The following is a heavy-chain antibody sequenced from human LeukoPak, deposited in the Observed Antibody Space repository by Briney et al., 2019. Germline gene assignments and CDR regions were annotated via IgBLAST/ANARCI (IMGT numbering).Heavy chain of an antibody. CDR3: ARDPPIYY. Sequence: PGGSLRLSCAASGFTFSSYGMHWVRQAPGKGLEWVAVISYDGSNKYYADSVKGRFTISRDNSKNTLNLQMNSLRAEDTAVYYCARDPPIYYWGQGTLVTVSS. CDR1: GFTFSSYG. J-gene: IGHJ4*02. V-gene: IGHV3-30*03. CDR2: ISYDGSNK.